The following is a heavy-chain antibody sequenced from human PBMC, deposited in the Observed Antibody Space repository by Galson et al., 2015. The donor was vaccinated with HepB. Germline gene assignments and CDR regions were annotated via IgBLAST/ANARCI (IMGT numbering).Heavy chain of an antibody. J-gene: IGHJ4*02. D-gene: IGHD4-17*01. CDR1: GFILSSYR. Sequence: SLRLSCAASGFILSSYRMSWVRQAPGKGLEWVANIKQGGSEKYNVDSVKGRFTISRDNAKNSLYLEMNSLRAEDTAVYYCAREDYGDFYFDYWGQGTLVTISS. CDR3: AREDYGDFYFDY. V-gene: IGHV3-7*03. CDR2: IKQGGSEK.